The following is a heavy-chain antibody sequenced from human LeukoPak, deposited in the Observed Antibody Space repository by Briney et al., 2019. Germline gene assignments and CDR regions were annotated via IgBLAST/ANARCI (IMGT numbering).Heavy chain of an antibody. V-gene: IGHV1-69*04. CDR2: IIPILGIA. Sequence: GASVKVSCKASGGTFSSYAISWVRQAPGQGLEWVGRIIPILGIANYAQKFQGRVTITADKSTSTAYMELSSLRSEDTAVYYCAREGMDGDYMDVWGQGTTVTVSS. J-gene: IGHJ6*02. CDR3: AREGMDGDYMDV. D-gene: IGHD5-12*01. CDR1: GGTFSSYA.